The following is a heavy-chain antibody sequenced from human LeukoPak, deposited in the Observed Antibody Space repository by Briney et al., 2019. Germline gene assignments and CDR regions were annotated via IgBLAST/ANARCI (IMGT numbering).Heavy chain of an antibody. V-gene: IGHV4-59*01. D-gene: IGHD1-1*01. J-gene: IGHJ4*02. CDR1: GGSSSSYY. Sequence: SETLSLTCTVSGGSSSSYYWSWIRQPPGKGLEWIGYIYYSGSTNYNPSLKSRVTISVDTSKNQFSLKLSSVTAADTAVYYCARSGNAAPFDYWGQGTLVTVSS. CDR2: IYYSGST. CDR3: ARSGNAAPFDY.